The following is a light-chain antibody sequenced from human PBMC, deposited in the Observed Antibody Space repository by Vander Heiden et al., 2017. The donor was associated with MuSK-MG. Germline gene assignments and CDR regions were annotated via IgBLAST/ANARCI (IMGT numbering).Light chain of an antibody. J-gene: IGLJ2*01. CDR3: SSYRSPTNAVYGGLA. CDR1: SSDVGGYNY. V-gene: IGLV2-14*03. CDR2: AVS. Sequence: QSVLAQPASVSGSPGQSIPISCTGTSSDVGGYNYVSWYQQYPRRPPQLLIYAVSNRPSGVSARFSGSKSGSTASLTISGLQAEDEADYYCSSYRSPTNAVYGGLAFGGGTKLTVL.